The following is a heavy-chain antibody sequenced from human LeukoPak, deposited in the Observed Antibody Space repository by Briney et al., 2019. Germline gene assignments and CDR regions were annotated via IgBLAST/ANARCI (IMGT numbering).Heavy chain of an antibody. V-gene: IGHV3-23*01. D-gene: IGHD3-22*01. J-gene: IGHJ4*02. CDR1: GFTFSSYG. CDR3: AKDSSGYYGYFDY. CDR2: ISGSGGST. Sequence: GSLRLSCAASGFTFSSYGMSWVRQAPGKGLEWVSAISGSGGSTYYADSVKGRFTISRDNSKNTLYLQMNSLRAEDTAVYYCAKDSSGYYGYFDYWGQGTLVTVSS.